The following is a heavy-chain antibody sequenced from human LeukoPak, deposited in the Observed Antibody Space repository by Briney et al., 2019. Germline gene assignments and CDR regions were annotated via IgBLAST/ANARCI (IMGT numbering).Heavy chain of an antibody. CDR3: ATAELWGGYELPNL. CDR2: FDPEDGET. CDR1: GYTLTELS. D-gene: IGHD5-12*01. Sequence: ASVKVSCKVSGYTLTELSMHWVRLAPGKGLEWMGGFDPEDGETIYAQKFQGRVTMTEDTSTDTAYMELSSLRSEDTAVYYCATAELWGGYELPNLWGQGTLVTVSS. V-gene: IGHV1-24*01. J-gene: IGHJ5*02.